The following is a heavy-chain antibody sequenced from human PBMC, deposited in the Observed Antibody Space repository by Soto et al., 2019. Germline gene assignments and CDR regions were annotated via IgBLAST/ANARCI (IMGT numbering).Heavy chain of an antibody. CDR3: ARAPYDYIWGSGFDY. CDR1: GFTFSSYW. Sequence: GGSLRLSCAASGFTFSSYWMSWVRQAPGKGLEWVANIKQDGSEKYYVDSVKGRFTISRDNAKNSLYLQMNSLRAEDTAVYYCARAPYDYIWGSGFDYWGQGTLVTVSS. CDR2: IKQDGSEK. D-gene: IGHD3-16*01. J-gene: IGHJ4*02. V-gene: IGHV3-7*01.